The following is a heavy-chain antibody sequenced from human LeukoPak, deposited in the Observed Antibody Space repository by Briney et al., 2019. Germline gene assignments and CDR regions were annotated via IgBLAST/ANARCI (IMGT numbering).Heavy chain of an antibody. CDR3: ARGSYSHYGMDV. CDR1: GFTFSGYW. J-gene: IGHJ6*02. V-gene: IGHV3-74*01. Sequence: GGSLRLSCAASGFTFSGYWMHWVRQAPGKGLVWVSRINSDVSSTSYADSVKGRFTISRDNAKNTLYLQMNSLRAEDTAVYYCARGSYSHYGMDVWGQGTTVTVSS. D-gene: IGHD1-26*01. CDR2: INSDVSST.